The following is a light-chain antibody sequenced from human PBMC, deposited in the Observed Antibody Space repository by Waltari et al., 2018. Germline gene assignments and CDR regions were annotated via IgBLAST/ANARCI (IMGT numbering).Light chain of an antibody. CDR3: KQNYRPPLT. CDR1: HSVSTS. Sequence: DIQMTQSPSSLSASVGDRVTITCRASHSVSTSLSWYKQKPGKAPEVLIYAVSSWQSGVPSRCRVSGSGTSFTLTISSLQPEDFATYYCKQNYRPPLTFSGGTKVDIK. CDR2: AVS. J-gene: IGKJ4*01. V-gene: IGKV1-39*01.